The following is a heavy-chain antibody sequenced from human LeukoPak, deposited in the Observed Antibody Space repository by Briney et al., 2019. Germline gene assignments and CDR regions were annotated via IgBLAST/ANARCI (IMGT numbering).Heavy chain of an antibody. J-gene: IGHJ4*02. CDR2: MSPDGRSI. V-gene: IGHV3-30*03. Sequence: PGGSLRLSCVASGFTFRNHFMHWVRQAPGKGLEWVAFMSPDGRSISYIDSVKGRFTISRDNSNNTLFLQLNSLRAEDTAVYYCARDPSAHWSFDYWGQGTLVTVSS. CDR3: ARDPSAHWSFDY. CDR1: GFTFRNHF. D-gene: IGHD1-1*01.